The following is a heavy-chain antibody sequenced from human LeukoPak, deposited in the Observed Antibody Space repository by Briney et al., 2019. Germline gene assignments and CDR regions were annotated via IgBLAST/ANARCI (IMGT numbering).Heavy chain of an antibody. Sequence: SVKVSCKASGGTFSSYAIGWVRQAPGQGLEWMGGIIPIFGTANYAQKFQGRVTITADESTSTAYMELSSLRSEDTAVYYCARXHFYCSGXSCYSXWXXPWGQG. CDR1: GGTFSSYA. V-gene: IGHV1-69*13. J-gene: IGHJ5*02. CDR3: ARXHFYCSGXSCYSXWXXP. D-gene: IGHD2-15*01. CDR2: IIPIFGTA.